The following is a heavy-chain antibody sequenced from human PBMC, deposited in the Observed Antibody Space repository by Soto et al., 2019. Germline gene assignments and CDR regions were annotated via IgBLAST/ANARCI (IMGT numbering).Heavy chain of an antibody. CDR1: GFTFRNYW. CDR2: IKQDGSEK. V-gene: IGHV3-7*01. J-gene: IGHJ4*02. CDR3: ATRPHGSDRTACLGVFDF. D-gene: IGHD2-21*02. Sequence: LRLSCAASGFTFRNYWMSWVRQAPGKGLEWVANIKQDGSEKYYVDSVKGRFTISRDNAKNSLFLQMNSLRVEDTAVYYCATRPHGSDRTACLGVFDFWGQGTLVTVSS.